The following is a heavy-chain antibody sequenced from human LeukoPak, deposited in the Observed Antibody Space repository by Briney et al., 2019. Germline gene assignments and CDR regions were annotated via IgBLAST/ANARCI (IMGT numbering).Heavy chain of an antibody. CDR2: INHSGTT. J-gene: IGHJ5*02. Sequence: PSETLSLTCSVSGGSFSGSYWSWIRQPPGKGLEWIGEINHSGTTNYNPSLKSRVSISVDTSNNHFSLTLSSVTAADTAVYYCARVEDSGYDYRGWFDPWGQGTLVTVSS. D-gene: IGHD5-12*01. V-gene: IGHV4-34*01. CDR3: ARVEDSGYDYRGWFDP. CDR1: GGSFSGSY.